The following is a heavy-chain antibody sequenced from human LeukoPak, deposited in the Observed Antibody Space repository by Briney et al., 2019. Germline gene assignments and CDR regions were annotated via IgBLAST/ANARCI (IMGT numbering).Heavy chain of an antibody. J-gene: IGHJ4*02. CDR1: GFTLSSYW. CDR3: ARVGNYYGDYEYFDY. V-gene: IGHV3-74*01. CDR2: INSDGSST. Sequence: QPGGSLRLSCAASGFTLSSYWMHWVRQAPGKGLVWVSRINSDGSSTSYADSVKGRFTISRDNAKNTLYLQMNSLRAEDTAVYYCARVGNYYGDYEYFDYWGQGTLVTVSS. D-gene: IGHD4-17*01.